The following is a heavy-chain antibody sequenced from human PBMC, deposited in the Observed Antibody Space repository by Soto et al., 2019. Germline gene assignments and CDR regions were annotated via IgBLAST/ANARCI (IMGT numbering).Heavy chain of an antibody. CDR2: TYYRSKWNF. J-gene: IGHJ6*02. CDR1: GDSVSANSAA. V-gene: IGHV6-1*01. Sequence: SQTLSLTCVISGDSVSANSAAWNWIRQSPSRGLEWLGRTYYRSKWNFDYAESVKSRMSIIPDTSNNHFSLLLNSVTPEDTAVYYCVRQPLATLALYGTDVWGQGSTVTVSS. CDR3: VRQPLATLALYGTDV. D-gene: IGHD6-6*01.